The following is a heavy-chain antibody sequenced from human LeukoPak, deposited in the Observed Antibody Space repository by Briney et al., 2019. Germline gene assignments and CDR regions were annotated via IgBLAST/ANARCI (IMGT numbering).Heavy chain of an antibody. Sequence: GGPLRLSCAASGFTFSSYAMHWVRQAPGKGLEWVAVISYDGSNKYYADSVKGRFTISRDNSKNTLYLQMNSLRAEDTAVYYCARAPDGYNSFDYWGQGTLVTVSS. CDR2: ISYDGSNK. CDR3: ARAPDGYNSFDY. CDR1: GFTFSSYA. V-gene: IGHV3-30*04. D-gene: IGHD5-24*01. J-gene: IGHJ4*02.